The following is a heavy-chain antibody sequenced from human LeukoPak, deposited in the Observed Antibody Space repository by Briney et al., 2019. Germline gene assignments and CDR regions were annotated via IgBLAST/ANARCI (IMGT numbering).Heavy chain of an antibody. J-gene: IGHJ6*02. V-gene: IGHV4-59*01. CDR3: ARVGGPNHYYYGMDV. CDR2: VYYSGST. Sequence: KTSETLSLTCTVSGGSISSYYWSWIRQPPGKGLEWIGYVYYSGSTNYNPSLETRVTISVDTSKNQFSLKLSSVTAADTAVYYCARVGGPNHYYYGMDVWGQGTTVTVSS. CDR1: GGSISSYY. D-gene: IGHD1-14*01.